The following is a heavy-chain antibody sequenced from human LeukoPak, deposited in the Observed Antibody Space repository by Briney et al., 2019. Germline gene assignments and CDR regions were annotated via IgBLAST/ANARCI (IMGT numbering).Heavy chain of an antibody. V-gene: IGHV3-74*01. CDR3: ARDMSGSYYFDY. D-gene: IGHD1-26*01. Sequence: PGGSLRLSCAASGFTFKNYWMHWVRQAPGKGLVWVSRIDSDGSSTNYADSVKGRFTISRDNAKNTLYLQMNSLRAEDTAVYYCARDMSGSYYFDYWGQGTLVTVSS. CDR2: IDSDGSST. J-gene: IGHJ4*02. CDR1: GFTFKNYW.